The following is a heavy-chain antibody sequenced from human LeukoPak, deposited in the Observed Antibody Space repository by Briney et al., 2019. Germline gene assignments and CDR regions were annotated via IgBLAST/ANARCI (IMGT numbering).Heavy chain of an antibody. V-gene: IGHV3-74*01. J-gene: IGHJ4*02. CDR2: INNDGGDT. Sequence: GGSLRLSCAASGFTFTNHWMHWVRQAPGKGLVWISRINNDGGDTSYADSVKGRFTISRDNAKYTLYLHMNSLRAEDTAVYYCARDGILGSHDVWGQGTLVTVSS. CDR1: GFTFTNHW. D-gene: IGHD3-3*02. CDR3: ARDGILGSHDV.